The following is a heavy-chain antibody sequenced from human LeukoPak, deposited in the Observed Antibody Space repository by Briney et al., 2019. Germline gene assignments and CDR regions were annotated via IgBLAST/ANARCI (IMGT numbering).Heavy chain of an antibody. V-gene: IGHV4-30-4*08. J-gene: IGHJ3*02. Sequence: SQTLSLTSTFSGDSIRRGDYYWSWIRQPPAKVLERIGYIHYCRSTCYNPSLKSRVTKSVDTSKNQFSLKLSSVTAADTAVYYCARDLLAVTGAFDIWGQGTMVTVSS. CDR3: ARDLLAVTGAFDI. D-gene: IGHD1-1*01. CDR2: IHYCRST. CDR1: GDSIRRGDYY.